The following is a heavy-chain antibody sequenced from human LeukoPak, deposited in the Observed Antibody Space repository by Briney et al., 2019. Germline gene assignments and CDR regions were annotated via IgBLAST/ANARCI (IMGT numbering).Heavy chain of an antibody. Sequence: GGSLRLSCSASGFTFSSYWMHWVRQAPGKGLVCVSRINSDGSSTSYTDSVKGRFTISRDNAKNTLYLQMNGLRAEDTAVYYCATGQGHGMDVWGQGTTVTVSS. D-gene: IGHD1-14*01. CDR2: INSDGSST. V-gene: IGHV3-74*01. J-gene: IGHJ6*02. CDR1: GFTFSSYW. CDR3: ATGQGHGMDV.